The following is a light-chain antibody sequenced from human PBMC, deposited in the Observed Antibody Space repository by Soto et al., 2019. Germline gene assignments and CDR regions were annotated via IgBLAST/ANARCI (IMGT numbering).Light chain of an antibody. Sequence: EIVLTQSPGTPSLSPGAGATLSCRASPSVSSSYLAWYQKKPGQAPRTLIYGASSRATGIPDRFSGSGSGTDFNLTINRLQTEDFATYECQQLNNWTVTFGPGTQGDIK. J-gene: IGKJ3*01. CDR3: QQLNNWTVT. CDR1: PSVSSSY. CDR2: GAS. V-gene: IGKV3-20*01.